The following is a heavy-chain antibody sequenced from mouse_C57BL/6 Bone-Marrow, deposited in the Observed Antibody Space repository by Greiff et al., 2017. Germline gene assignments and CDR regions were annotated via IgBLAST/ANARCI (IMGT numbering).Heavy chain of an antibody. Sequence: QVQLQQPGAELVKPGASVTLSCKASGYTFTSYWMQWVQQRPGQGLEWIGEIDPSDSYTNYNPKFKGKATLTVETSSSTAYMQLSSLTSEDSAVYYCASGGWFAYWGQGTLVTVSA. CDR3: ASGGWFAY. J-gene: IGHJ3*01. V-gene: IGHV1-50*01. CDR1: GYTFTSYW. CDR2: IDPSDSYT.